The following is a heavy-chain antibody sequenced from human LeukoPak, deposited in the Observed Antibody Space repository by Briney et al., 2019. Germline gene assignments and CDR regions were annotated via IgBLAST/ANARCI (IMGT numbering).Heavy chain of an antibody. CDR1: VYTFTGYY. CDR2: INPNSGGT. V-gene: IGHV1-2*02. D-gene: IGHD5-12*01. J-gene: IGHJ1*01. CDR3: ARVLSERGYSGYWSLEH. Sequence: GASVKVSCKASVYTFTGYYMHWVRQAPGQGLEWMGWINPNSGGTNSAQRFQGRVTITRDTSISTAYMELSRLKSDDTAVYYCARVLSERGYSGYWSLEHWGQGTLVTVSS.